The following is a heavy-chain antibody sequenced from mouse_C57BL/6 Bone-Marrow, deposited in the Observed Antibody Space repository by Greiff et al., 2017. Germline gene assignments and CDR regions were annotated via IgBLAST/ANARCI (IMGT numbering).Heavy chain of an antibody. CDR3: AGRWLLAMDY. V-gene: IGHV14-2*01. J-gene: IGHJ4*01. Sequence: EVQLQQSGAELVKPGASVKLSCTASGFNIKDYYMHWVKQRTEQGLEWIGRIDPEDGETKYAPKFKGKATITADTSTHTAYLQLSSLTSEDTAVYYCAGRWLLAMDYWGQGTSVTVSS. CDR2: IDPEDGET. CDR1: GFNIKDYY. D-gene: IGHD2-3*01.